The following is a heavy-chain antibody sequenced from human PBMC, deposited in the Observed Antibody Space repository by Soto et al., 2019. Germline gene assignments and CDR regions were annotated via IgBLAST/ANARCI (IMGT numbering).Heavy chain of an antibody. Sequence: GGSLRLSCAASGFTFSSYAMHWVRQAPGKGLEWVSVISGSGESTYYADSVKGRFTISRDNSKNTLYLQLNSLRADDTAVYFCAKRIGIFGVIDYWGQGTLVTVSS. J-gene: IGHJ4*02. V-gene: IGHV3-23*01. CDR1: GFTFSSYA. CDR3: AKRIGIFGVIDY. CDR2: ISGSGEST. D-gene: IGHD3-3*01.